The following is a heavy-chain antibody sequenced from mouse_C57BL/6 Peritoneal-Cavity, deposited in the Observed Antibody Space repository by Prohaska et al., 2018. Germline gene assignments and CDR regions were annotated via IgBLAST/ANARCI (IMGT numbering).Heavy chain of an antibody. CDR1: GYTFTDYY. CDR3: ARSSWDVNYLDY. CDR2: INPNNGGT. D-gene: IGHD4-1*01. Sequence: GYTFTDYYMNWVKQSHGKSLEWIGDINPNNGGTSYNQKFKGKATLTVDKSSSTAYMELRSLTSEDSAVYYCARSSWDVNYLDYWGQGTTLTVSS. J-gene: IGHJ2*01. V-gene: IGHV1-26*01.